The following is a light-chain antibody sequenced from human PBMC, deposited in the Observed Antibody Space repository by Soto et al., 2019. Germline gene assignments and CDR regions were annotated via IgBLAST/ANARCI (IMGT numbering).Light chain of an antibody. Sequence: EIVMTQSPDTLSVSPGERATLSCRASQTVGTNLAWYKQRPGQAPSLLVYGASSRATNIPARFTGSGSGTEFTLTISSLQSEDFAVYYCQQYNDRPLTFGGGTKVEIK. CDR1: QTVGTN. V-gene: IGKV3-15*01. CDR2: GAS. CDR3: QQYNDRPLT. J-gene: IGKJ4*01.